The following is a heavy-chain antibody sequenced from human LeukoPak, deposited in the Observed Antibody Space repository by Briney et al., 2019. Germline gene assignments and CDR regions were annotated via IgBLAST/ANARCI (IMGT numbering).Heavy chain of an antibody. CDR1: GGSISSYY. D-gene: IGHD2-21*01. CDR3: ARDGAYCGGDCLWSNDAFDI. CDR2: VYCSGTT. J-gene: IGHJ3*02. V-gene: IGHV4-59*01. Sequence: SETLSLTCTVSGGSISSYYWSWIRQAPGKGLEWIGYVYCSGTTNYNPSLKSRVSISVDTSKNQFSLKLTSVTAADTAVYYCARDGAYCGGDCLWSNDAFDIWGQGTMVTVSS.